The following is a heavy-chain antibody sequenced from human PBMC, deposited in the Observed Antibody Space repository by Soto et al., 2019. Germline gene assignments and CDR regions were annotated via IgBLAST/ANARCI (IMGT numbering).Heavy chain of an antibody. CDR2: IYYSGST. Sequence: SETLSLTCTVSGGSISSGDYYWSWIRQPPGKGLEWIGYIYYSGSTYYNPSLKSRVTISVDTSKNQFTLKLSSVTAADTAVYYCARVAAYYYDSSGYYYASGYYGMDVWGQGTTVTVSS. J-gene: IGHJ6*02. V-gene: IGHV4-30-4*01. D-gene: IGHD3-22*01. CDR1: GGSISSGDYY. CDR3: ARVAAYYYDSSGYYYASGYYGMDV.